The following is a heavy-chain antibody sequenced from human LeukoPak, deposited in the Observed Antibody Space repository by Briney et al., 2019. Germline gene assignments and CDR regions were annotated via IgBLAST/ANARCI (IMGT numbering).Heavy chain of an antibody. D-gene: IGHD2-21*01. CDR1: GFTFSTYW. CDR3: ASAYGVRGQDWFDP. CDR2: INSDGSST. Sequence: PGGSLRLSCTASGFTFSTYWMHWVRQAPGKGLVWVSRINSDGSSTSYADSVKGRFTISRDNAKNTLYLQMNSLRAEDTAVYYCASAYGVRGQDWFDPWGQGTLVTVSS. V-gene: IGHV3-74*01. J-gene: IGHJ5*02.